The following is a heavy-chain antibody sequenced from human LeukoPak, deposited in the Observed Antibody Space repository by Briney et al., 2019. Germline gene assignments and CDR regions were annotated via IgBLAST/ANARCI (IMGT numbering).Heavy chain of an antibody. D-gene: IGHD6-19*01. CDR2: ISSNGGNT. J-gene: IGHJ4*02. Sequence: GGSLRLSCPASGFTFSSYAMHWVRQAPGKGLEYVSAISSNGGNTHYANSMKGRFTISRYNSKNTLYLQMDSLRAEDMAVYYCASEFGGYSRGWYFDSWGQGTLVTVSS. CDR3: ASEFGGYSRGWYFDS. CDR1: GFTFSSYA. V-gene: IGHV3-64*01.